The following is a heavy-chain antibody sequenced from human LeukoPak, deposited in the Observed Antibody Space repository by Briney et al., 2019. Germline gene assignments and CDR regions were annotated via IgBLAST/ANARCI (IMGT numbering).Heavy chain of an antibody. Sequence: GESLRLSCAASGFIFSNYWMDWVRQVPGKGLEWVANMKGDGSEIYYVDSVKGRFTISRDNAKNSLYLQMNNLRAEDTAMYYCARDLGWLLLDYWGQGTLVTVSS. V-gene: IGHV3-7*03. J-gene: IGHJ4*02. CDR2: MKGDGSEI. CDR3: ARDLGWLLLDY. CDR1: GFIFSNYW. D-gene: IGHD2-15*01.